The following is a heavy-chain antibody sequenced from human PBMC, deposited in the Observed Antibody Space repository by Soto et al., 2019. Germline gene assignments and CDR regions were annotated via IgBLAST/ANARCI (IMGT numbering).Heavy chain of an antibody. Sequence: EVQLLESGGGLVQPGGSLRLSCAASGFTFSSYGMSWVRRAPGKGLEWVSSISGTGGNTFYTYSVKGRFTISRDNSKKTLYLQVTSLRAEDTAVYFCARRDFHGPSAYFFDYGRQGPLVSVSS. CDR1: GFTFSSYG. V-gene: IGHV3-23*01. CDR2: ISGTGGNT. J-gene: IGHJ4*02. CDR3: ARRDFHGPSAYFFDY.